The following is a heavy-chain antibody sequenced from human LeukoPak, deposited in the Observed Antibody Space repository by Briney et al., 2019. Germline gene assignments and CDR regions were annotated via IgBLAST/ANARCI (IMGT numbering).Heavy chain of an antibody. V-gene: IGHV3-15*01. CDR3: YLYDSSGYYYFDY. J-gene: IGHJ4*02. CDR2: IKSKTDGGTT. D-gene: IGHD3-22*01. CDR1: GFTFSNAW. Sequence: GGSLRLSCAASGFTFSNAWTSWVRQAPGKGLEWVGRIKSKTDGGTTDYAAPVKGRFTISRDDSKNTLYLQMNSLKTEDTAVYYCYLYDSSGYYYFDYWGQGTLVTVSS.